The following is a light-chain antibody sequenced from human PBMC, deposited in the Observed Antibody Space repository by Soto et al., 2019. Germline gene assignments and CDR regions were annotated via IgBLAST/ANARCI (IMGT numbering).Light chain of an antibody. V-gene: IGKV1-12*01. CDR1: QGISNW. CDR3: QQTNTFLPLT. CDR2: AAS. J-gene: IGKJ4*01. Sequence: DIPMTQSPSSVSASVGDRDTITCRASQGISNWLAWYQQQPGKAPKLLIYAASSMQSGVPSRFSGGGSGTHITLIISGLQPEDVASYYCQQTNTFLPLTFGGGTKVEIK.